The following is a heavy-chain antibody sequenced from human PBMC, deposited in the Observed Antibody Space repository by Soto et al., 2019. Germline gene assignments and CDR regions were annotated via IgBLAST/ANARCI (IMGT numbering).Heavy chain of an antibody. D-gene: IGHD3-3*01. CDR3: ARGSEWLPDAFDI. J-gene: IGHJ3*02. CDR1: GFTFSDHY. Sequence: GGSLRLSCAASGFTFSDHYMDWVRQAPGKGLEWVGRTRNKANSYTTEYAASVKGRFTISRDDSKNSLYLQMNSLKTEDTAVYYCARGSEWLPDAFDIWGQGTMVTVSS. CDR2: TRNKANSYTT. V-gene: IGHV3-72*01.